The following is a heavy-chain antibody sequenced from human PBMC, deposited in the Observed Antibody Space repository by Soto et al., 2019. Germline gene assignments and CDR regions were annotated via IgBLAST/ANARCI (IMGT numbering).Heavy chain of an antibody. J-gene: IGHJ4*02. CDR2: INHYGST. CDR1: GWSFSDFS. Sequence: SETLSLTCAVYGWSFSDFSWTWIRQPPGKGLEWIGDINHYGSTNYNPSLKSRVTISVDTSMTQFSLKLRSVTAADTAIYYCARREYTNYVGFDFWGQGALVTVSS. V-gene: IGHV4-34*01. CDR3: ARREYTNYVGFDF. D-gene: IGHD4-4*01.